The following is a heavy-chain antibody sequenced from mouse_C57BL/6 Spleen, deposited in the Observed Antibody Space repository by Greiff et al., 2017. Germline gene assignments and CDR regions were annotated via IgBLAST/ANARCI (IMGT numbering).Heavy chain of an antibody. Sequence: EVQVVESGGDLVKPGGSLKLSCAASGFTFSSYGMSWVRQTPDKRLEWVATIRSGGSYTYYPDSVKGRFTISRDNAKNTLYLQMSSLKSEDTAMYYCARQRGANWYYFDYWGQGTTLTVSS. CDR1: GFTFSSYG. D-gene: IGHD4-1*01. V-gene: IGHV5-6*01. J-gene: IGHJ2*01. CDR3: ARQRGANWYYFDY. CDR2: IRSGGSYT.